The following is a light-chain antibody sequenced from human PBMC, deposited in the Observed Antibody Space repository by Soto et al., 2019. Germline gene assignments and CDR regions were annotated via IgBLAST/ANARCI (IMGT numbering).Light chain of an antibody. Sequence: DIQMTQSPSSLSASVGDRVTITCRASQSINNYLIWYQQSPGKAPKPLIYAASSLQSGVPSRFSGSRSGTDFTLTISNLQLEDFATYFCQQGFTTPVTFGQGTKLEI. CDR2: AAS. V-gene: IGKV1-39*01. CDR3: QQGFTTPVT. CDR1: QSINNY. J-gene: IGKJ2*01.